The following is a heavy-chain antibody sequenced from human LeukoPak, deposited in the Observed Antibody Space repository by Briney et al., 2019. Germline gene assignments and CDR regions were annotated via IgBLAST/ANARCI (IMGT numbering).Heavy chain of an antibody. Sequence: PGGSLRLSCAASGFTFSSYGMHWVRQAPGKGLEWVAVISYNGSNKHYADSVKGRFTISRDNFKNTPYLQMNSLRAEDTAVYYCAKANIVAGTAFQHWGQGTLVTVSS. CDR3: AKANIVAGTAFQH. J-gene: IGHJ1*01. D-gene: IGHD6-19*01. CDR2: ISYNGSNK. V-gene: IGHV3-30*18. CDR1: GFTFSSYG.